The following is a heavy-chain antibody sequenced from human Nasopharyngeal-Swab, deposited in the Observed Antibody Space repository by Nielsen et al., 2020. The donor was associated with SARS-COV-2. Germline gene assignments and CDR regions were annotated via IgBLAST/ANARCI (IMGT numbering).Heavy chain of an antibody. CDR3: ARVAVARHHDY. V-gene: IGHV3-21*01. Sequence: GESLKISCAASGFTFTSYSMNWVRQAPGKGLEWVSSISSGSSYIYYADSVKGRFTISRDNGKNSLYLQMNSLRAEDTAVYYCARVAVARHHDYWGQGTLVTVSS. CDR2: ISSGSSYI. CDR1: GFTFTSYS. J-gene: IGHJ4*02. D-gene: IGHD1-1*01.